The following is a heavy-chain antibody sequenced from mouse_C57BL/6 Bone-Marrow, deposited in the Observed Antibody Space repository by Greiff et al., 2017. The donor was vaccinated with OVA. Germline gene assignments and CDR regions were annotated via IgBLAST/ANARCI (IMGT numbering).Heavy chain of an antibody. D-gene: IGHD1-1*01. Sequence: EVQLQQSGPGLVKPSQSLSLTCSVTGYSITSGYYWNWIRQFPGNKLEWMGYISYDGSNNYNPSLKNRISITRDTSKNQFFLKLNSVTTEDTATYYCARQGGSSYGYWGQGTTLTVSS. CDR1: GYSITSGYY. J-gene: IGHJ2*01. V-gene: IGHV3-6*01. CDR3: ARQGGSSYGY. CDR2: ISYDGSN.